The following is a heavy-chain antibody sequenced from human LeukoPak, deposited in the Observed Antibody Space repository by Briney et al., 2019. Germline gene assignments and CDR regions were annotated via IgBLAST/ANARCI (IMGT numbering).Heavy chain of an antibody. CDR2: ISGSGGST. Sequence: GGSLRLSCAASGFTFSSYAMSWVRQAPGKGLEWVSAISGSGGSTYYADSVKGRFTISRDNSKNTLYLHMNSLRAEDTTVYYCAKQASAAALRYYYYGMDVWGQGTTVTVSS. J-gene: IGHJ6*02. CDR1: GFTFSSYA. D-gene: IGHD6-13*01. V-gene: IGHV3-23*01. CDR3: AKQASAAALRYYYYGMDV.